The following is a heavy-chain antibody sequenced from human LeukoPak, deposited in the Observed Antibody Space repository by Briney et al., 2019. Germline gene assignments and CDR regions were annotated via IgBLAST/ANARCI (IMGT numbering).Heavy chain of an antibody. V-gene: IGHV3-11*04. Sequence: GGSLRLSCPASGFIFSDYYMSWIRQAPGKGLEWVSYISSSGSTIYYADSLKGRFTISRDNAKNSLYLQMNSLRAEDTALYYCARDASDYWFFDLWGRGTLVTVSS. CDR2: ISSSGSTI. D-gene: IGHD3-3*01. J-gene: IGHJ2*01. CDR1: GFIFSDYY. CDR3: ARDASDYWFFDL.